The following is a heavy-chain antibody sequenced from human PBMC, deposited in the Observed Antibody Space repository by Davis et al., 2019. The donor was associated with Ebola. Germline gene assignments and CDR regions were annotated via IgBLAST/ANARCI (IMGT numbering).Heavy chain of an antibody. D-gene: IGHD1-26*01. Sequence: ASVKVSCKASGYTFTSYYMHWVRQAPGQGLEWLGIINPSGGSTSYAQKFQGRVTMTRDTSTSTVYMELSSLRSEDTAVYYCARISPGVVGATSAFDIWGQGTMVTVSS. CDR1: GYTFTSYY. CDR3: ARISPGVVGATSAFDI. V-gene: IGHV1-46*03. CDR2: INPSGGST. J-gene: IGHJ3*02.